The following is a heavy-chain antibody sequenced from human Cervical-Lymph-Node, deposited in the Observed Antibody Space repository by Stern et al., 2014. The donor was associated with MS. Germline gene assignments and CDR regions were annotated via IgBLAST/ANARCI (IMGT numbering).Heavy chain of an antibody. CDR2: PWYDGSNA. D-gene: IGHD5-24*01. Sequence: QVQLVESGGGVLQPGTSLRLSCAASGFTFSSYGMHWVRQAPGQGLEWVALPWYDGSNAYYTNSVKGRFPISRDNSKNTLFLQMNSLTAEDTAVYYCARGHIPYAYNYRFDYWGQGTLVTVSS. J-gene: IGHJ4*02. CDR1: GFTFSSYG. V-gene: IGHV3-33*01. CDR3: ARGHIPYAYNYRFDY.